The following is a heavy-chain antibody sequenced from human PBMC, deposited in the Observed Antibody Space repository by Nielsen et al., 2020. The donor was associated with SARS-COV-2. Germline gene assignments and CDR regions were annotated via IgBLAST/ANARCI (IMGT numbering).Heavy chain of an antibody. CDR1: GFTFSSYW. CDR3: ARDRALLRSLGGSYYYYMDV. V-gene: IGHV3-7*01. CDR2: IKQDGSEK. J-gene: IGHJ6*03. D-gene: IGHD3-3*01. Sequence: GESLKISCAASGFTFSSYWMSWVRQAPGKGLEWVANIKQDGSEKYYVDSVKGRFTISRDNAKNSLFLQMNSLRAEDTALYYCARDRALLRSLGGSYYYYMDVWGKGTTVTVSS.